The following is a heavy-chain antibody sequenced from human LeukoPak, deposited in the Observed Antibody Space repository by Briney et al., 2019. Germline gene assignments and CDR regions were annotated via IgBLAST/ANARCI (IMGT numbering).Heavy chain of an antibody. J-gene: IGHJ6*03. Sequence: SETLSLTCTVSGGSISSYYWSWIRQPPGKGLEWIGYIYYSGSTYYNPSLKSRVTISVHTSKNQFSLKLSSVTAADTAVYYCARLTAYYYMDVWGKGTTVTVSS. CDR2: IYYSGST. V-gene: IGHV4-59*01. D-gene: IGHD5-18*01. CDR1: GGSISSYY. CDR3: ARLTAYYYMDV.